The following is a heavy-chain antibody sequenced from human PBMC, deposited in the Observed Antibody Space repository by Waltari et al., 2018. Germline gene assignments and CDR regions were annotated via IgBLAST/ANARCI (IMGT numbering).Heavy chain of an antibody. CDR2: IYHSGST. J-gene: IGHJ4*02. CDR1: GYSISSGYY. D-gene: IGHD5-12*01. V-gene: IGHV4-38-2*01. CDR3: ARRRDGYIPFDY. Sequence: QVQLQESGPGLVKPSETLSLPCAVSGYSISSGYYWGWIRQPPGKGLEWIGSIYHSGSTYYNPSLKSRVTISVDTSKNQFSLKLSSVTAADTAVYYCARRRDGYIPFDYWGQGTLVTVSS.